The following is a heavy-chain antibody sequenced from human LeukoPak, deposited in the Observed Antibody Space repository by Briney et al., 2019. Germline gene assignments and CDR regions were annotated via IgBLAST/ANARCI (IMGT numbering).Heavy chain of an antibody. V-gene: IGHV3-7*01. Sequence: GGSLRLSCAASGFTFSSYWMSWARQAPGKGLEWVANIKQDGSEKYYVDSVKGRFTISRDNAKNSLYLQMNSLRAEDTAVYYCARDVDYYDSSGYPINPNWFDPWGQGTLVTVSS. D-gene: IGHD3-22*01. CDR1: GFTFSSYW. CDR3: ARDVDYYDSSGYPINPNWFDP. CDR2: IKQDGSEK. J-gene: IGHJ5*02.